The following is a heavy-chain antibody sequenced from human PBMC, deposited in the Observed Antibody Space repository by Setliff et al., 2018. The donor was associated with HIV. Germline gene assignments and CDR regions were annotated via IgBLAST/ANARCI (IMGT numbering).Heavy chain of an antibody. CDR1: GYSFPSYW. J-gene: IGHJ4*02. CDR3: ARAGSGEFLEWFIDY. Sequence: PGESLKISCKGSGYSFPSYWIAWVRQMPGKGLEWMGVIFPRDSDTRYSPSFRGQVTISADKSIKTAYLQWSSLKASDTAMYYCARAGSGEFLEWFIDYWGQGTLVTVSS. D-gene: IGHD3-3*01. V-gene: IGHV5-51*01. CDR2: IFPRDSDT.